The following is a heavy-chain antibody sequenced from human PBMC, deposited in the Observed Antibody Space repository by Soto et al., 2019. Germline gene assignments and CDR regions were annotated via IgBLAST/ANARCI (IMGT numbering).Heavy chain of an antibody. CDR3: AKGPYSSGWAGYFDY. D-gene: IGHD6-19*01. CDR2: ISYDGSNK. V-gene: IGHV3-30*18. Sequence: PGGSLRLSCAASGFPLSSYAMHWARQAPGKGLEWVAVISYDGSNKYYADSVKGRFTISRDNTKNTLYLQMNSLRAEDTAVYYCAKGPYSSGWAGYFDYWGQGTLVTVSP. J-gene: IGHJ4*02. CDR1: GFPLSSYA.